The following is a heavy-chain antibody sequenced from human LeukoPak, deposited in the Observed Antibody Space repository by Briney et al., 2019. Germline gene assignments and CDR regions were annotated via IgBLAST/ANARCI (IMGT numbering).Heavy chain of an antibody. J-gene: IGHJ3*02. Sequence: SVKVPCKASGGTFISYAISWVRQAPGQGLEWMGGIIPIFGTANYAQKFQGRVTITADESTSTAYMELSSLRSEDTAVYYCARGYGETGAFDIWGQGTMVTVSS. CDR3: ARGYGETGAFDI. D-gene: IGHD4/OR15-4a*01. V-gene: IGHV1-69*13. CDR2: IIPIFGTA. CDR1: GGTFISYA.